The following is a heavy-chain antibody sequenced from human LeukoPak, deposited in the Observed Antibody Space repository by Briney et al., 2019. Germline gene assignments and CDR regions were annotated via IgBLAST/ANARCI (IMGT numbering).Heavy chain of an antibody. J-gene: IGHJ4*02. D-gene: IGHD3-16*01. CDR3: ARGRHWGSQPLLY. Sequence: PGGSLRLSCAASGFTVSSNYMSWVRQAPGKGLEWVSIIYSGGSTYYADSVKGRFTISRDNSKNTLYLQMNSLRAEDTAVYYCARGRHWGSQPLLYWGQGTLVTVSS. V-gene: IGHV3-66*01. CDR1: GFTVSSNY. CDR2: IYSGGST.